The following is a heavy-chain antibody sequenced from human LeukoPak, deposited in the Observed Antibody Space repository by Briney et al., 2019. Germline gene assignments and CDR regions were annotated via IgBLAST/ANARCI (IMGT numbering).Heavy chain of an antibody. CDR1: GFTFSSNG. J-gene: IGHJ4*02. CDR3: AKGGKTIMCPTSCYDY. V-gene: IGHV3-23*01. CDR2: ISGSGGSP. D-gene: IGHD2-2*01. Sequence: GGSLRLSCAASGFTFSSNGMSWVRQAPGRGLEWVSVISGSGGSPDYTDSVKGRFTISRDNSKNTLYLQMNSLRAEDTAVYYCAKGGKTIMCPTSCYDYWGQGTLVTVSS.